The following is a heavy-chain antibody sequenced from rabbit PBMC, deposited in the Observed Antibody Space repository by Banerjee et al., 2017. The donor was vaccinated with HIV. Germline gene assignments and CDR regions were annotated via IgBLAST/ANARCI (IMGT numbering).Heavy chain of an antibody. CDR2: IYPDYGST. J-gene: IGHJ2*01. D-gene: IGHD4-2*01. CDR1: GFSFSSSYY. CDR3: AKSTSGIAEFHP. Sequence: QEQLVESGGGLVQPEGSLTLTCTASGFSFSSSYYMCWVRQAPGKGLEWIGCIYPDYGSTYYASWAKGRFTITKTSSTTVTLQMTSLTAADTATYFCAKSTSGIAEFHPWGQGTLVTVS. V-gene: IGHV1S45*01.